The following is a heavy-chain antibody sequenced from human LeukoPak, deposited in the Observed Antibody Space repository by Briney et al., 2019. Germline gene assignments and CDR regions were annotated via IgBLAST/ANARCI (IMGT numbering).Heavy chain of an antibody. CDR3: ARDQSGSGGHNNDAFDI. J-gene: IGHJ3*02. CDR1: GGSINNYY. D-gene: IGHD3-16*01. V-gene: IGHV4-4*07. CDR2: VYASGSF. Sequence: SETLSLTCTVSGGSINNYYSNWIRQPAGKGLEWIGRVYASGSFRYNPSFNSRVTMSVDASKNQVSLKVTSATAADSAVYFCARDQSGSGGHNNDAFDIWGHGTMVTVSS.